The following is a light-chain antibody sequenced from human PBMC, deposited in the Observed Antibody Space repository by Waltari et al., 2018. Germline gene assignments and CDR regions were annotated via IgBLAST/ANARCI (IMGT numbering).Light chain of an antibody. CDR3: MQGLQSPQIT. Sequence: EIVMTQSPLSLPVTPGEPASMSCRTSQSLRHSNGYSYLDWYVQKPGQSPQLLIYLGYTRASGVPDRFSGSGSCTDVTLKISRVEAEDVGVYYCMQGLQSPQITFGQGTRLEI. CDR2: LGY. J-gene: IGKJ5*01. V-gene: IGKV2-28*01. CDR1: QSLRHSNGYSY.